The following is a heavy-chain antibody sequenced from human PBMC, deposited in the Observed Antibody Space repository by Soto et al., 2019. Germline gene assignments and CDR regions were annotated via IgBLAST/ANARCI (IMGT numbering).Heavy chain of an antibody. Sequence: QVQLQESGPGLVKPSGTLSLTCVVSGGPINSRSWWSWVRQPPGKGLEWIGEMHHGGTTYYNPSLKYRIITSFDKSKNHFSLELTSVTAADTAIYYCATQTISYTWDVWGQGTSVTVSS. V-gene: IGHV4-4*02. CDR2: MHHGGTT. CDR3: ATQTISYTWDV. CDR1: GGPINSRSW. J-gene: IGHJ6*02. D-gene: IGHD3-3*01.